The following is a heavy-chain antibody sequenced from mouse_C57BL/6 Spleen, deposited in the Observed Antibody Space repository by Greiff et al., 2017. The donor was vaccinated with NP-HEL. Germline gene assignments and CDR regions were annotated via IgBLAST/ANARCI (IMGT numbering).Heavy chain of an antibody. CDR2: IHPNSGST. Sequence: QVQLQQPGAELVKPGASVKLSCKASGYTFTSYWMHWVKQRPGQGLEWIGMIHPNSGSTNYNEKFKSKATLTVDKSSSTAYMQLSSLTSEDSAVYYCARFLQLGRAMDYWGQGTSVTVSS. CDR1: GYTFTSYW. J-gene: IGHJ4*01. CDR3: ARFLQLGRAMDY. V-gene: IGHV1-64*01. D-gene: IGHD4-1*02.